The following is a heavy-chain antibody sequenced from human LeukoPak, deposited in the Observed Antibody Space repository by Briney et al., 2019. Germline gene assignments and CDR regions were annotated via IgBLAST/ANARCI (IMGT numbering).Heavy chain of an antibody. V-gene: IGHV5-51*01. CDR2: IYPGDSDT. Sequence: GESLKISCKGSGYSFTSYWIGWVRQMPGKGLEWMGIIYPGDSDTIYSPSFQGQVTVSADKSISTAYLQWSSLKASDTTMYYCASIIVAAAGRGYYYYGMDVWGQGTTVTVSS. J-gene: IGHJ6*02. CDR1: GYSFTSYW. CDR3: ASIIVAAAGRGYYYYGMDV. D-gene: IGHD6-13*01.